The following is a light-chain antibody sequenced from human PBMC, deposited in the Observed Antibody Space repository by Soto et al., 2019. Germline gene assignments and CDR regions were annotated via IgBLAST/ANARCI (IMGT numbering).Light chain of an antibody. V-gene: IGKV3-15*01. Sequence: EIVMTQSPAALSVSPGGRATLFCRASQSVSSNLACYQQKPGQGPRLLIHGASNMATGIPARFSGSGSGTDFTLTISSLQSEDFAVYYCQQYNDWILTFGQGSNVDIK. CDR1: QSVSSN. CDR3: QQYNDWILT. J-gene: IGKJ1*01. CDR2: GAS.